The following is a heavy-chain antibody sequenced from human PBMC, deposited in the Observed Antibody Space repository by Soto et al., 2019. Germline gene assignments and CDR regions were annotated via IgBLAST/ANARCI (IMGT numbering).Heavy chain of an antibody. Sequence: SVKVSCKASGGTFSSYSISWVRQAPGQGLEWMGGIIPIFGTANYAQKFQGRVTITADESTSTAYMELSSLRSEDTAVYYCARDWSRQGVFDYWGQGTLVTVSS. V-gene: IGHV1-69*13. J-gene: IGHJ4*02. D-gene: IGHD3-16*01. CDR3: ARDWSRQGVFDY. CDR1: GGTFSSYS. CDR2: IIPIFGTA.